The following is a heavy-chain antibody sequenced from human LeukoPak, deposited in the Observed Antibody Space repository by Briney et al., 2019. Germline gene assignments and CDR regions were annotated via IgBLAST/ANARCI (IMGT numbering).Heavy chain of an antibody. V-gene: IGHV1-46*04. CDR2: INPSGGSK. J-gene: IGHJ1*01. D-gene: IGHD2-2*01. CDR3: ARDRDRLYHLVN. Sequence: RASVKLSCAASGYTFTSYDMHWVRQAPGQGLEWMGIINPSGGSKYYTQNVQGRVTMTRDTSTSTLYMELNSLRCDDTGVYYCARDRDRLYHLVNRGERTLFTVSS. CDR1: GYTFTSYD.